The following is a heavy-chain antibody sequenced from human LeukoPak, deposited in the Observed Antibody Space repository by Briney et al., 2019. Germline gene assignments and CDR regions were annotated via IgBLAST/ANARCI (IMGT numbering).Heavy chain of an antibody. V-gene: IGHV3-9*01. CDR2: ISWNSGSI. Sequence: PAGGSLRLSCAASGFTFDDYAMHWVRQAPGKGLEWVSGISWNSGSIGYADSVKGRFTISRDNSRNSLYLQMTGLGSEDTALYYCVRQKSNGGGSLDFWGQGTLVIVSS. J-gene: IGHJ4*02. CDR1: GFTFDDYA. CDR3: VRQKSNGGGSLDF. D-gene: IGHD2-8*01.